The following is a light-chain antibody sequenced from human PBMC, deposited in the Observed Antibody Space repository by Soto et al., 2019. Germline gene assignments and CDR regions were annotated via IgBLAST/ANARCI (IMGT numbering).Light chain of an antibody. CDR2: EVN. J-gene: IGLJ3*02. V-gene: IGLV2-8*01. CDR1: SSDVGGYNS. Sequence: QSALTQPPSASGSPGQSVTISCTGTSSDVGGYNSVSWYQQHPGKAPKLMIYEVNKRPSGVPDRFSGSKSDNAASLTVSGLQAEDEADYYCSSYAGSDNWVFGGGTKVTVL. CDR3: SSYAGSDNWV.